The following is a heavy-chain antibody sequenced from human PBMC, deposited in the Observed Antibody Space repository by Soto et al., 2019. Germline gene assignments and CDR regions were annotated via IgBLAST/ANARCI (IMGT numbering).Heavy chain of an antibody. J-gene: IGHJ5*02. Sequence: ASETLSLTCTISGGSFSTNYWSWIRQAPGKGLEWIGYTYYTGSTKYNPSLKSRVSISVDTSKNQFSLTLNSAAAADTAVYYCATDSAGRGPFDPWGPGILVTVSS. CDR1: GGSFSTNY. CDR2: TYYTGST. V-gene: IGHV4-59*13. D-gene: IGHD3-10*01. CDR3: ATDSAGRGPFDP.